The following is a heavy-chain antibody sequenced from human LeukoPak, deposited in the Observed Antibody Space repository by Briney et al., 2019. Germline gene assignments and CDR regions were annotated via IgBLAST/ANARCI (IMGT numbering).Heavy chain of an antibody. D-gene: IGHD4-17*01. Sequence: ASVKVSCKASGYTFTSYGISWVRRAPGQGLEWMGWISAYNGNTNYAQKFQGRVTITADESTSTAYMELSSLRSEDTAVYYCARYGDYESGWFDPWGQGTLVTVSS. V-gene: IGHV1-18*01. CDR3: ARYGDYESGWFDP. CDR1: GYTFTSYG. CDR2: ISAYNGNT. J-gene: IGHJ5*02.